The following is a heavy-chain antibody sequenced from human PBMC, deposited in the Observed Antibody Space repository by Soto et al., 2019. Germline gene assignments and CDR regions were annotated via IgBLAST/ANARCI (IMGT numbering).Heavy chain of an antibody. CDR2: ISYDGSNK. CDR3: ARDTAMGIAVAGRQNYYYYGMDV. D-gene: IGHD6-19*01. Sequence: QVQLVESGGGVVQPGRSLRLSCAASGFTFSSYAMHWVRQAPGKGLEWVAVISYDGSNKYYADSVKGRFTISRDNSKNTLYLQMNSLRAEDTAVYYCARDTAMGIAVAGRQNYYYYGMDVWGQGTTVTVSS. V-gene: IGHV3-30-3*01. CDR1: GFTFSSYA. J-gene: IGHJ6*02.